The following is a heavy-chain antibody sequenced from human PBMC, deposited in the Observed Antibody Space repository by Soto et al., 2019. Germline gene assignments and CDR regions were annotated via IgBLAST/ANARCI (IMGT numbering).Heavy chain of an antibody. J-gene: IGHJ4*02. D-gene: IGHD2-15*01. CDR3: ARDLAPHCSGGSCYSGFDY. CDR2: IWYDGSNK. CDR1: GFTFSSYG. V-gene: IGHV3-33*01. Sequence: QVQLVESGGGVVQPGRSLRLSCAASGFTFSSYGMHWVRRAPGKGLEWVAVIWYDGSNKYYADSVKGRFTISRDNSKNTLYLQMNSLRAEDTAVYYCARDLAPHCSGGSCYSGFDYWGQGTLVTVSS.